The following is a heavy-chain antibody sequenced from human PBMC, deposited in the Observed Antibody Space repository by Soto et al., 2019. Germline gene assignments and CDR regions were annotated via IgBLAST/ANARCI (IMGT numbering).Heavy chain of an antibody. D-gene: IGHD4-17*01. CDR3: ARTRDGDNVDY. Sequence: QVQLVQSGAEVKKPGASVKVSCKASGYTFTSYDINWVQQAPGQGLEWMGWMNPNIGNTGYAQKFQGRDTMTRNTSISTAYMELSSMRSEDTAVYYCARTRDGDNVDYWGQGTLVTVSS. CDR1: GYTFTSYD. J-gene: IGHJ4*02. V-gene: IGHV1-8*01. CDR2: MNPNIGNT.